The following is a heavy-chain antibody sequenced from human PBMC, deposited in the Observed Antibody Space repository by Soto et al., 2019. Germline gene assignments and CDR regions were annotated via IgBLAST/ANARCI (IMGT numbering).Heavy chain of an antibody. Sequence: GGSLRLSCAASGFTFSSYGMHWVRQAPGKGLEWVAVISYDGSNKYYADSVKGRFTISRDNSKNTLYLQMNSLRAEDTAVYYCAKGWIQLWFFFYYGMDVWGQGTTVTVS. J-gene: IGHJ6*02. CDR1: GFTFSSYG. CDR3: AKGWIQLWFFFYYGMDV. CDR2: ISYDGSNK. D-gene: IGHD5-18*01. V-gene: IGHV3-30*18.